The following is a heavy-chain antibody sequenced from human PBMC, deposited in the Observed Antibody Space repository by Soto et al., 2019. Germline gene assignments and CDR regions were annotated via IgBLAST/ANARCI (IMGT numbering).Heavy chain of an antibody. V-gene: IGHV1-69*13. CDR1: GVTFSSYA. J-gene: IGHJ6*02. Sequence: SVKVSCKACGVTFSSYAISWVRQAPGQGLEWMGGIIPIFGTANYAQKFQGRVTITADESTSTAYMELSSLRSEDTAVYYCASEYSSSSGYYYYGMDVWGQGTTVTVSS. D-gene: IGHD6-6*01. CDR2: IIPIFGTA. CDR3: ASEYSSSSGYYYYGMDV.